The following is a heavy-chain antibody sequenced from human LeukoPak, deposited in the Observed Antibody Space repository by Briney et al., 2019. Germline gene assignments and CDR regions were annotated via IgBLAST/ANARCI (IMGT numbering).Heavy chain of an antibody. CDR1: GGTFSSYA. J-gene: IGHJ3*02. D-gene: IGHD3/OR15-3a*01. CDR3: ARDQGSTIGLTYDAFDI. V-gene: IGHV1-69*13. CDR2: IIPIFGTA. Sequence: GAPVKVSCKASGGTFSSYAISWVRQAPGQGLEWMGGIIPIFGTANYAQKFQGRVTITADESTSTAYMELSSLRSEDTAVYYCARDQGSTIGLTYDAFDIWGQGTMVTVSS.